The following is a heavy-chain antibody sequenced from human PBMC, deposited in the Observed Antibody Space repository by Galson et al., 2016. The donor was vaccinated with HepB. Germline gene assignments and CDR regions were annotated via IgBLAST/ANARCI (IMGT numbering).Heavy chain of an antibody. Sequence: SLRLSCAASGFTFSSYAMSWVRQAPGKGLEWVSAISGGGGSTFYADSVKGRFTISRDNSKNTVYLQMNSLRAEDTAVYYCARGTYYYDSSGYPGPFDYWGQGTLVTVSS. J-gene: IGHJ4*02. D-gene: IGHD3-22*01. CDR1: GFTFSSYA. V-gene: IGHV3-23*01. CDR3: ARGTYYYDSSGYPGPFDY. CDR2: ISGGGGST.